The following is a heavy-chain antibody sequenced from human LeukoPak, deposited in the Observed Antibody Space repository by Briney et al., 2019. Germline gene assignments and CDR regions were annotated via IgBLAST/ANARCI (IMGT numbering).Heavy chain of an antibody. CDR1: GYSISSGYY. CDR3: AREFTYYDSSGYDDY. Sequence: SETLSLTCTVSGYSISSGYYWGWIRQPPGKGLGWIGSIYHSGSTYYNPSLKSRVTISVDTSKNQFSLKLSSVTAADTAVYYCAREFTYYDSSGYDDYWGQGTLVTVSS. D-gene: IGHD3-22*01. J-gene: IGHJ4*02. CDR2: IYHSGST. V-gene: IGHV4-38-2*02.